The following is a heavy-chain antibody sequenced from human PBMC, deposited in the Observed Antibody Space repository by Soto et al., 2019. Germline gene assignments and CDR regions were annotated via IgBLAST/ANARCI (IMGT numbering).Heavy chain of an antibody. V-gene: IGHV3-23*01. D-gene: IGHD4-17*01. CDR1: KFILSTYA. CDR2: IRGSGDGT. J-gene: IGHJ3*01. CDR3: TRDPNGDYIGAFDF. Sequence: PGGSLRLSCTTSKFILSTYAMTWVRQARGEGLEWVSSIRGSGDGTSYADSVRGRFTISRDNSKNTLYLRMNSLRVEDTAVYYCTRDPNGDYIGAFDFWGQGMLVTVSS.